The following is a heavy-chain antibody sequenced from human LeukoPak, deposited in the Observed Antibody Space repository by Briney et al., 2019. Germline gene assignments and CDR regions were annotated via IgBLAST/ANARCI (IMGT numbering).Heavy chain of an antibody. J-gene: IGHJ4*02. CDR1: GDSISSSSYY. V-gene: IGHV4-39*07. D-gene: IGHD2-2*02. CDR2: IYYSGST. Sequence: SETLSLTCTVSGDSISSSSYYWGWIRQPPGKGLEWIGSIYYSGSTYYNPSLESRVTISVDTSKNQFSLKLSSVTAADTAVYYCARDCSSTSCYIYWGQGTLVTVSS. CDR3: ARDCSSTSCYIY.